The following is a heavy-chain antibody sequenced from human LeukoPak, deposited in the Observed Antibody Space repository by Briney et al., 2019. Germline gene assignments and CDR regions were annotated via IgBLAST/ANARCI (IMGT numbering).Heavy chain of an antibody. CDR1: GFTVSSNY. D-gene: IGHD3-9*01. CDR2: IYSGGST. J-gene: IGHJ4*02. CDR3: ARDLGGHYDILTGYQYGGYFDY. V-gene: IGHV3-66*01. Sequence: AGGSLRLSCAASGFTVSSNYMSWVRQAPGKGREWVLVIYSGGSTYYADSVKGRFTISRDNSKNTLYLQMNSLRAEDTAVYYCARDLGGHYDILTGYQYGGYFDYWGQGTLVTVSS.